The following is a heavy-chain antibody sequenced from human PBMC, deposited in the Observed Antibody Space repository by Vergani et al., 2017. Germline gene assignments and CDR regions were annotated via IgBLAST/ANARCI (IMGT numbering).Heavy chain of an antibody. CDR3: ARPLGAPAVAGTDWFDP. CDR2: INPNSGGT. V-gene: IGHV1-2*06. CDR1: GYTFTGYY. D-gene: IGHD6-19*01. Sequence: QVQLVQSGAEVKKPGASVTVSCKASGYTFTGYYIHWVRQAPGQGLEWMGRINPNSGGTNYAQKFQCRVTMTRDTSISTAYMEMSRLRADDTAVYYCARPLGAPAVAGTDWFDPWGQGTQVTVSS. J-gene: IGHJ5*02.